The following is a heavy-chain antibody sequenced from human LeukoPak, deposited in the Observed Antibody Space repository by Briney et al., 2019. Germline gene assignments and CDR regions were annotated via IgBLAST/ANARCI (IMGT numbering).Heavy chain of an antibody. CDR1: GYTFTGYY. Sequence: ASVKVSCKASGYTFTGYYMHWVRQAPGQGLEWMGWINPKSGGTNYAQKFQGRVTMTRDTSISTAYMELSRLRSDDTAVYYCARPPMVRGVPQWYNWFDPWGQGTLVTVSS. CDR2: INPKSGGT. CDR3: ARPPMVRGVPQWYNWFDP. V-gene: IGHV1-2*02. D-gene: IGHD3-10*01. J-gene: IGHJ5*02.